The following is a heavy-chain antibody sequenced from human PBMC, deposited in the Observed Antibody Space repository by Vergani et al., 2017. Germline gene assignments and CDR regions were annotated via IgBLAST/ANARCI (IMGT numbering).Heavy chain of an antibody. V-gene: IGHV3-30-3*02. CDR1: GFTFSSYA. Sequence: QVQLVESGGGVVQPGRSLRLSCAASGFTFSSYAMHWVRQAPGKGLEWVAVISYDGSNKYYADSVKGRFTISRDNSKNTLYLQMNSLRAEDTAVYYCAKTADSSGWYYMDVWGKGTTVTVSS. D-gene: IGHD6-19*01. CDR2: ISYDGSNK. J-gene: IGHJ6*03. CDR3: AKTADSSGWYYMDV.